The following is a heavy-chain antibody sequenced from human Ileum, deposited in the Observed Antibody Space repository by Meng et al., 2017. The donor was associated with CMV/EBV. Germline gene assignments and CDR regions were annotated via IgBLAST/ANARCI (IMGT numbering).Heavy chain of an antibody. CDR1: GFSLSTSGVS. Sequence: QINLQGSVPPLVNPPQTLTLPCTFSGFSLSTSGVSVGWIRQPPGKALEWLALIYWDDDKRYSPSLRSRLTITKDTSKNQVVLTMTNMDPVDTATYYCAHTPTIAAAYLFDYWGQGTLVTVSS. V-gene: IGHV2-5*02. CDR3: AHTPTIAAAYLFDY. J-gene: IGHJ4*02. D-gene: IGHD6-13*01. CDR2: IYWDDDK.